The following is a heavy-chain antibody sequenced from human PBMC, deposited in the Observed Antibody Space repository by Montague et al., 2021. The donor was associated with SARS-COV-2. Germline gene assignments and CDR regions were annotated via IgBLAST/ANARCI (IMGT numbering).Heavy chain of an antibody. CDR1: GASINSSRYY. CDR3: AREAVPWERDTIHSFDI. CDR2: IFYSGTT. D-gene: IGHD5-18*01. V-gene: IGHV4-39*02. Sequence: SETLSLTCTVSGASINSSRYYWGWIRQPPGKGLEWIGQIFYSGTTYYYPSLKSRLTISVDTSTNQFSLQLTSVTAADTSVYYCAREAVPWERDTIHSFDIWGQGTTVTVSS. J-gene: IGHJ3*02.